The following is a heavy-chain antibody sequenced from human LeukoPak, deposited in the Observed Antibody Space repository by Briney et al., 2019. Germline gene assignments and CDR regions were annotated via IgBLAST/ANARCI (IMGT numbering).Heavy chain of an antibody. CDR2: IRYDGSNK. CDR1: GFTFSSYG. V-gene: IGHV3-30*02. CDR3: AKGSGWEVSYYYYYMDV. D-gene: IGHD1-26*01. J-gene: IGHJ6*03. Sequence: PGGSLRLSCAASGFTFSSYGMHWVRQAPGKGLEWVAFIRYDGSNKYYVGSVKGRFTISRDNSKNTLYLQMNSLRAEDTAVYSCAKGSGWEVSYYYYYMDVWGKGTTVTISS.